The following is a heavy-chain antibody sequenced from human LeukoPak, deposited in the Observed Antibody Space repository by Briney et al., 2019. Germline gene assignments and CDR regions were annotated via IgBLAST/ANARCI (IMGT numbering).Heavy chain of an antibody. D-gene: IGHD6-13*01. V-gene: IGHV4-61*02. Sequence: SQTLSLTCTVSGGSISTGSYYWNWIRQPAGKGLEWIGRIYTSGSTNYNPSLKSRVTLSVDTSKNQFSLKLNSVTAADTAVYYCARVARSMSSSSEDSWGLGTLVTVSS. CDR1: GGSISTGSYY. CDR3: ARVARSMSSSSEDS. CDR2: IYTSGST. J-gene: IGHJ4*02.